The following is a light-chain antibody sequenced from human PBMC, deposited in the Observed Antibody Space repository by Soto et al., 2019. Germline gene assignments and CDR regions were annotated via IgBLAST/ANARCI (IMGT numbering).Light chain of an antibody. CDR3: QQYHSFPVT. CDR1: QGISNF. J-gene: IGKJ4*01. CDR2: GAS. V-gene: IGKV1-16*02. Sequence: DIQMTQSPSSVSASVGDTVTITCRASQGISNFLAWFQQKPGKAPKSLIYGASSLQSGVPSNFSGSGSDTDFTLTISSLQPEDCATYFCQQYHSFPVTFGGGTNVVIK.